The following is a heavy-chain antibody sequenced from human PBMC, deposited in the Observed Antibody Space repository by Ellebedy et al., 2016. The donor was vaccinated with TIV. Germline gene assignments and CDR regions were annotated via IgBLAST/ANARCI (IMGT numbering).Heavy chain of an antibody. Sequence: PGGSLRLSCVASGFIFSSYYMTWVRQAPGKGLEGVSAVSNSGDSTYYADSVKGRFTITRDNSKNTLYLQMSSLRPEDTAVYFCAKVPVGFCSTPNCFYFDYWGQGTLLTVSS. CDR1: GFIFSSYY. V-gene: IGHV3-23*01. J-gene: IGHJ4*02. CDR3: AKVPVGFCSTPNCFYFDY. CDR2: VSNSGDST. D-gene: IGHD2-2*01.